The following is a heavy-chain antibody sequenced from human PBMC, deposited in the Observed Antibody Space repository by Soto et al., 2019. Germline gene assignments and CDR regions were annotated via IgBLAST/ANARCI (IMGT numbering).Heavy chain of an antibody. CDR3: ARALGMSGSSPFDY. Sequence: QVQLVQSGAEVKKPGASVKVSCKASGYTFTGYYMHWVRQAPGQGLEWMGWINPNSGGTNYAQKFQGWVTMTRDTXRSTAYMQLSRLRSDDTAVYYCARALGMSGSSPFDYWGQGTLVTVSS. V-gene: IGHV1-2*04. D-gene: IGHD1-26*01. J-gene: IGHJ4*02. CDR2: INPNSGGT. CDR1: GYTFTGYY.